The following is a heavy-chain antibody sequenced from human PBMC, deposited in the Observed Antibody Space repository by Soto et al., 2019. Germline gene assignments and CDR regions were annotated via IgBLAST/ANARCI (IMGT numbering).Heavy chain of an antibody. CDR2: VYPRDSDT. CDR3: AKNGQWLATPPEA. V-gene: IGHV5-51*01. J-gene: IGHJ4*02. D-gene: IGHD6-19*01. Sequence: GESLKISCKASGYIFIDYWIGWVRQMPGKGLEWMGIVYPRDSDTRYSPSFQGQVTISADRSTGTAFLQWRSLKASDTATYYCAKNGQWLATPPEAWGQGTLVTVSS. CDR1: GYIFIDYW.